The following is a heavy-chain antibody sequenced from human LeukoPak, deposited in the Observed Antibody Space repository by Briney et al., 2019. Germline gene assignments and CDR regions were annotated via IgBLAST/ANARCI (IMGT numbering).Heavy chain of an antibody. CDR1: GFTFSSYA. Sequence: GGSLRLSCAASGFTFSSYAMHWVRQAPGRGLEWVAVISYDGSNKYYADSVKGRFTISRDNSKNTLYLQMNSLRAEDTAVYYCARAPFYYDSGHDIWGQGTMVTVSS. CDR2: ISYDGSNK. D-gene: IGHD3-22*01. CDR3: ARAPFYYDSGHDI. J-gene: IGHJ3*02. V-gene: IGHV3-30-3*01.